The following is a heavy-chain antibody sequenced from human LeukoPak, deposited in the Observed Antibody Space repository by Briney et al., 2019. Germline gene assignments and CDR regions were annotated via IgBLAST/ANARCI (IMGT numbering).Heavy chain of an antibody. CDR1: GYTFTAYY. CDR2: IGPTGNT. CDR3: ARESLGGLKYFDD. D-gene: IGHD3-16*01. J-gene: IGHJ4*02. Sequence: ASVKVSCKASGYTFTAYYMHWVRQAPGQGLEWVGCIGPTGNTVYVQKFQGRVTVTRDTSINTVYMEVNSLRSDDTAVYSCARESLGGLKYFDDWGQGTLVTVSS. V-gene: IGHV1-2*02.